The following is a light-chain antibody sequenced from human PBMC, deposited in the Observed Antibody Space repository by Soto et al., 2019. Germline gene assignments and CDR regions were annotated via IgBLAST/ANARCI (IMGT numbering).Light chain of an antibody. Sequence: EIVLTQSPGTLSLSPGESATLSCRASQSVSSNYLAWYHQQPGQAPRLLIYGASSRATGIPDRFSGSGSGTDFTLIISRLEPEDFAVYYCQQYGGSPLTFGGGTKVEIK. J-gene: IGKJ4*01. CDR1: QSVSSNY. V-gene: IGKV3-20*01. CDR3: QQYGGSPLT. CDR2: GAS.